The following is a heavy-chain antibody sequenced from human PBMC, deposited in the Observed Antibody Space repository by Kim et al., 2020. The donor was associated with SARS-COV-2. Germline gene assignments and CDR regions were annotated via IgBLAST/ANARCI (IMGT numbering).Heavy chain of an antibody. CDR3: ASPVWGSSWYRPYGMDV. J-gene: IGHJ6*02. CDR1: GYTFTSYA. D-gene: IGHD6-13*01. CDR2: INAGNGNT. Sequence: ASVKVSCKASGYTFTSYAMHWVRQAPGQRLEWMGWINAGNGNTKYSQKFQGRVTITRDTSASTAYMELSSLRSEDTAVYYCASPVWGSSWYRPYGMDVWGQGTTVTVSS. V-gene: IGHV1-3*01.